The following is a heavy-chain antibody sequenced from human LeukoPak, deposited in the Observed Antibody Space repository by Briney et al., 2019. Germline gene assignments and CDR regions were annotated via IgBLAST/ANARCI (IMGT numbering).Heavy chain of an antibody. J-gene: IGHJ3*02. Sequence: GGSLRLSCAASGFTFDDYAMHWVRQAPGKGLEWVSGISWNSGSIGYADSVKGRFTISRDNAKNSLYLQMNSLRAEDTALYYCAKDMSPGWELPSEAFDIWGQGTMVTVSS. D-gene: IGHD1-26*01. CDR1: GFTFDDYA. V-gene: IGHV3-9*01. CDR2: ISWNSGSI. CDR3: AKDMSPGWELPSEAFDI.